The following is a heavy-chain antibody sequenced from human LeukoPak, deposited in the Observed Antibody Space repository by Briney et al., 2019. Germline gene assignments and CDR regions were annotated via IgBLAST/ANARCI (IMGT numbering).Heavy chain of an antibody. D-gene: IGHD3-10*01. V-gene: IGHV3-23*01. CDR2: ISGYGGST. J-gene: IGHJ5*02. CDR1: GFTFSSYA. Sequence: GGSLSLSCAASGFTFSSYAMSWVRQAPGKGLEWVSDISGYGGSTYYADSVKGRFTISRDNSKNTLYLQMNRLRAEDTAVYYCAKDLSGSSHYWFDPWRQGTLVTVSS. CDR3: AKDLSGSSHYWFDP.